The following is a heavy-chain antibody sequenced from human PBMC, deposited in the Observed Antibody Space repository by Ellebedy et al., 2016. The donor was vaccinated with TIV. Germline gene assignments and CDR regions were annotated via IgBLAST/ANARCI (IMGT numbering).Heavy chain of an antibody. D-gene: IGHD2-2*01. CDR1: GYTFTGYY. V-gene: IGHV1-2*02. Sequence: ASVKVSXXASGYTFTGYYMHWVRQAPGQGLEWMGWINPNSGGTNYAQKFQGRVTMTRDTSISTAYMELSRLRSDDTAVYYCAREGKGSIVVPIWFDPWGQGTLVTVSS. CDR3: AREGKGSIVVPIWFDP. J-gene: IGHJ5*02. CDR2: INPNSGGT.